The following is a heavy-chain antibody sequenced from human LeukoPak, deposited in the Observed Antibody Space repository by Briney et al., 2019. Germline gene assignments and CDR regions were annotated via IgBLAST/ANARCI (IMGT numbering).Heavy chain of an antibody. CDR1: GYTFTSYG. D-gene: IGHD3-22*01. V-gene: IGHV1-18*01. J-gene: IGHJ6*02. CDR3: ARSQSSDPPYYYYYGMDV. CDR2: ISAYNGNT. Sequence: ASVKVSCKASGYTFTSYGISWVRQAPGQGLEWMGWISAYNGNTNYAQKLQGRVTMTTDTSTSTAYMELRSLRSDDTAVYYCARSQSSDPPYYYYYGMDVWGQGTTVTVSS.